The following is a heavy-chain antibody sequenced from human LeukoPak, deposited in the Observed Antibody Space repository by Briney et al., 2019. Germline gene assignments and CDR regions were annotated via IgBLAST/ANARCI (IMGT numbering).Heavy chain of an antibody. Sequence: SETLSLTCTVFGYSINNGYYWGWIRQAPGKGLEWIGSMFHTGNSYYNPSLKRRVTIAIDTSKNQFSLKLSSVTAADTAVYYCARVSVGGFGEIFFDYWGQGILVTVSS. CDR2: MFHTGNS. CDR1: GYSINNGYY. D-gene: IGHD3-10*01. V-gene: IGHV4-38-2*02. CDR3: ARVSVGGFGEIFFDY. J-gene: IGHJ4*02.